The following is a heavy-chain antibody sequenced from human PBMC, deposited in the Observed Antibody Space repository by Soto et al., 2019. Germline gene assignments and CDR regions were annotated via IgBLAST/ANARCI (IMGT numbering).Heavy chain of an antibody. CDR1: GGTFSSYA. CDR2: IIPVFGTA. Sequence: ASVKVSCKASGGTFSSYAISWVRQAPGQGLEWMGGIIPVFGTANYAQKFQGGVTITADESTSTAYMELSSLRSEDAAVYYCARGGGYNRMGYFDLWGRGTLVTVSS. CDR3: ARGGGYNRMGYFDL. J-gene: IGHJ2*01. V-gene: IGHV1-69*13. D-gene: IGHD5-12*01.